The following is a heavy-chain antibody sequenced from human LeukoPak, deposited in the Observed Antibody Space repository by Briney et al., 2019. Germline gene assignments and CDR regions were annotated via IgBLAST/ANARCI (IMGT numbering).Heavy chain of an antibody. CDR3: ASSSLPLNWFDP. J-gene: IGHJ5*02. Sequence: SETLSLACTVSGGSISSSSYYWGWIRQPPGKGLEWIGSIYYSGSTYYNPSLKSRVTISVDTSKNQFSLKLSSVTAADTAVYYCASSSLPLNWFDPWGQGTLVTVSS. CDR2: IYYSGST. CDR1: GGSISSSSYY. D-gene: IGHD3-10*01. V-gene: IGHV4-39*07.